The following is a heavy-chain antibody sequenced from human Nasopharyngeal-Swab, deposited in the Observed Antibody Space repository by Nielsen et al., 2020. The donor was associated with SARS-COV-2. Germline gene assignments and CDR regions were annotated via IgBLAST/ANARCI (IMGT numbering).Heavy chain of an antibody. CDR2: IWYDGSNK. CDR1: GFTFNTYA. CDR3: ARENDYADEYYFDY. D-gene: IGHD4-17*01. J-gene: IGHJ4*02. Sequence: GESLKISCAASGFTFNTYAISWVRQAPGKGLEWVAVIWYDGSNKYYADSVKGRFTISRDNSKNTLYLQMNSLRAEDTAVYYCARENDYADEYYFDYWGQGTLVTVSS. V-gene: IGHV3-33*08.